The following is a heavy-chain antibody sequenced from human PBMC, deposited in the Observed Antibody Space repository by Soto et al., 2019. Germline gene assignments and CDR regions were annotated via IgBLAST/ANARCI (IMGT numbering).Heavy chain of an antibody. Sequence: EASVKVSCKASGYTFTGYYMHWVRQAPGQGLEWMGWINPNSGGTNYAQKFQGRVTMTRDTSISTAYMELSRLRSDDTAVYYCAREERIVVVVAATQWFDPWGQGTLVTVPQ. V-gene: IGHV1-2*02. CDR1: GYTFTGYY. CDR3: AREERIVVVVAATQWFDP. CDR2: INPNSGGT. J-gene: IGHJ5*02. D-gene: IGHD2-15*01.